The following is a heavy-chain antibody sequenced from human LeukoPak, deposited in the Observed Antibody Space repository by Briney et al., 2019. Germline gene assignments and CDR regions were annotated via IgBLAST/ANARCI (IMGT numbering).Heavy chain of an antibody. J-gene: IGHJ4*02. Sequence: GGSLRLSCSASGFTFSSYGMSWVRQAPGKGLEWVSGLSGSDGTTYYVDSVKGRFTISRDNSKNTLYLQMNSLRAEDTAVYYCAKRYDFWSRYYFDYWGQGTLVTVSS. V-gene: IGHV3-23*01. CDR2: LSGSDGTT. CDR3: AKRYDFWSRYYFDY. CDR1: GFTFSSYG. D-gene: IGHD3-3*01.